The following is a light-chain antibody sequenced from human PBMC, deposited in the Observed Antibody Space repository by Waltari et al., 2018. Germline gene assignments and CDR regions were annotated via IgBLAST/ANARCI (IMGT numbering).Light chain of an antibody. CDR1: SSNIGSTT. V-gene: IGLV1-44*01. CDR2: SNN. CDR3: AAWDDSLLWV. J-gene: IGLJ3*02. Sequence: QSVLTQPPSASGTPGQRVTISCSGSSSNIGSTTVNWYQQLPGTAPKLLIYSNNQRPSGVPARFSGSKSGTSASLAISGLQSEDEADYYCAAWDDSLLWVFGGGTKLTVL.